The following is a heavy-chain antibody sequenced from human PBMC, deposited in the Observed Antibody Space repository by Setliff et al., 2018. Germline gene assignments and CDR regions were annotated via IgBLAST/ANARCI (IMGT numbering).Heavy chain of an antibody. V-gene: IGHV4-38-2*01. D-gene: IGHD4-17*01. CDR1: YYSISSGYY. CDR3: SRPHGGDYAFDI. Sequence: SETLSLTCAVSYYSISSGYYWGWIRQPPGKGLEWIGSMCRSGSTYYSPSLESRVTISVDMSKNRLSLKLSSVTAADTAVYYCSRPHGGDYAFDIWGQGTMVT. CDR2: MCRSGST. J-gene: IGHJ3*02.